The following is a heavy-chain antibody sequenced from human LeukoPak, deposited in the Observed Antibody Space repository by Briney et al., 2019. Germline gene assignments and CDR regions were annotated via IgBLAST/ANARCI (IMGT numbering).Heavy chain of an antibody. CDR2: IIPIFGTA. D-gene: IGHD3-10*01. CDR3: AGGSGSSPSGRAAFDI. J-gene: IGHJ3*02. Sequence: ASVKVSCKASGGTFSSYAISWVRQAPGQGLEWMGGIIPIFGTANYAQKFQGRVTITADESTSTAYMELSSLRSEDTAVYYCAGGSGSSPSGRAAFDIWGQGTMVTVSS. CDR1: GGTFSSYA. V-gene: IGHV1-69*01.